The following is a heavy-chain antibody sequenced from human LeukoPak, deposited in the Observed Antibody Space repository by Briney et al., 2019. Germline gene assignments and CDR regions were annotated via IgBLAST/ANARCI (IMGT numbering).Heavy chain of an antibody. CDR3: ATYRQVLLPFES. V-gene: IGHV3-23*01. CDR2: IFPSGGEI. Sequence: GGSPRLSCAASGFTFGSYGMNWVRQPPGKGLEWVSSIFPSGGEIHYADSVRGRFTISRDNSKSTLSLQMNSLRAEDTAIYYCATYRQVLLPFESWGQGTLVTVSS. D-gene: IGHD2-8*02. CDR1: GFTFGSYG. J-gene: IGHJ4*02.